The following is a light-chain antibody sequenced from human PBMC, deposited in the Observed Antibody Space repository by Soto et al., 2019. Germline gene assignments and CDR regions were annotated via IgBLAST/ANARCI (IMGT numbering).Light chain of an antibody. CDR3: QQRSNWPPIT. CDR1: QSISSW. J-gene: IGKJ5*01. V-gene: IGKV1-5*01. CDR2: DAS. Sequence: GDRVTITCRASQSISSWLAWYQQKPGKAPKFLIYDASNLESGVPSRFSGSGSGTEFTLTISSLQPDDFATYYCQQRSNWPPITFGQGTRLEIK.